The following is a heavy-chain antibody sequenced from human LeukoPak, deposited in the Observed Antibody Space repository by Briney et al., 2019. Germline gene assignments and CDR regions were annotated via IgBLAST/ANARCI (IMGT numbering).Heavy chain of an antibody. V-gene: IGHV3-30*03. CDR3: ATGGFRTSWPTLDY. J-gene: IGHJ4*02. CDR1: GFTFSSYG. Sequence: PGGSLRLSCAASGFTFSSYGMHWVRQAPGKGLEWVAVISFDGNNKYYADSVEGRFPISRDNSKNTLYLQMNSLRAEDTAVYYCATGGFRTSWPTLDYWGQGTLVTVSS. D-gene: IGHD6-13*01. CDR2: ISFDGNNK.